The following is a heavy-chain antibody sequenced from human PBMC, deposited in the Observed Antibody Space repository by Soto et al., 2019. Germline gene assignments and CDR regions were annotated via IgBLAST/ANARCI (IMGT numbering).Heavy chain of an antibody. Sequence: PTQTVSRTCAISGGSVSSNSAAWNWIRQSPSRGLEWLGRTYYRSKWYNDYAVSVKSRITINPDTSKNQFSLQLNSVTPEDTAVYYCAREYSSSPENYYSYGMDVWGQGTTVTVSS. CDR1: GGSVSSNSAA. J-gene: IGHJ6*02. CDR2: TYYRSKWYN. D-gene: IGHD6-6*01. CDR3: AREYSSSPENYYSYGMDV. V-gene: IGHV6-1*01.